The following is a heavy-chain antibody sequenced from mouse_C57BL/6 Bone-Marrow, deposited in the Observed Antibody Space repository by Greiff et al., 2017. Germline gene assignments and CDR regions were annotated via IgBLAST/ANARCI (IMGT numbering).Heavy chain of an antibody. CDR2: SNPNNGGT. V-gene: IGHV1-18*01. J-gene: IGHJ3*01. D-gene: IGHD1-1*01. Sequence: EVQLQESGPELVKPGASVKIPCKASGYTFTDYNMDWVKQSHGKSLEWIGDSNPNNGGTIYNQKFKGKATLTVDKSSSTAYMELRTLTSEDTAVYYCARGGPVPYWGQATLVTVSA. CDR3: ARGGPVPY. CDR1: GYTFTDYN.